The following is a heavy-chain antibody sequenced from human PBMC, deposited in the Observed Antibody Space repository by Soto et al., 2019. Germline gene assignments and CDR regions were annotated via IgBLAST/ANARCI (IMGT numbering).Heavy chain of an antibody. J-gene: IGHJ3*02. CDR2: IYSGGST. V-gene: IGHV3-53*04. CDR3: ASAEQGDAFDI. CDR1: GFTFSSNY. Sequence: PGGSLRLSCAASGFTFSSNYMSWVRQAPGKGLEWVSVIYSGGSTYYADSVKGRLTISRHNSKNTLYLQMNSLRAEDTAVYYCASAEQGDAFDIWGQGTMVTVSS. D-gene: IGHD1-26*01.